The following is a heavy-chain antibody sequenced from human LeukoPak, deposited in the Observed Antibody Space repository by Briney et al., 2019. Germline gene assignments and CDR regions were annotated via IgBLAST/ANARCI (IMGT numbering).Heavy chain of an antibody. CDR1: GGTFSSYA. D-gene: IGHD5-12*01. V-gene: IGHV1-69*13. Sequence: ASVKVSCKASGGTFSSYAISWVRQAPGQGLEWMGGIIPIFGTANYAQKFQGRVTITADESTSTAYMELSSLRSEDTAVYYCARAYSGYDTDFDYWAREPWSPSPQ. CDR3: ARAYSGYDTDFDY. CDR2: IIPIFGTA. J-gene: IGHJ4*02.